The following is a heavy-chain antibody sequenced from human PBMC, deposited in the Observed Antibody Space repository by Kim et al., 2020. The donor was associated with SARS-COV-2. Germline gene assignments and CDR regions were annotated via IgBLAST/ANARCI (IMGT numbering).Heavy chain of an antibody. Sequence: SETLSLTCTVSGGSISSYYWSWIRQPPGKGLEWIGYIYYSGSTNYNPSLKSRVTISVDTSKNQFSLKLSSVTAADTVVYYCARDRSRQLVPWYFDLWGRGTLVTVSS. CDR1: GGSISSYY. CDR3: ARDRSRQLVPWYFDL. CDR2: IYYSGST. D-gene: IGHD6-6*01. V-gene: IGHV4-59*01. J-gene: IGHJ2*01.